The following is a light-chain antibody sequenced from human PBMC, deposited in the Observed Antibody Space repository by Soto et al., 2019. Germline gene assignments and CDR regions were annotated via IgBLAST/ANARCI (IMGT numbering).Light chain of an antibody. J-gene: IGKJ4*01. CDR1: QSVSSN. CDR2: GAS. CDR3: QQYNNFPLT. V-gene: IGKV3-15*01. Sequence: EIVMTQSPATLAVSPGERATLSGRASQSVSSNLAWSKQKPGQAHRPLIYGASTRATGIPARFSGSGSGTEFTLTISSLQSEDFAVYYCQQYNNFPLTFGGGTKVDI.